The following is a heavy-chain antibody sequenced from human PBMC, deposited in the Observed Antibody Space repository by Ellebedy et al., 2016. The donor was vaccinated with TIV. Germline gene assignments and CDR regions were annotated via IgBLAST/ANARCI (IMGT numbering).Heavy chain of an antibody. V-gene: IGHV3-9*01. CDR3: AKDMGRLHAFDI. CDR1: GFTFDDYA. J-gene: IGHJ3*02. Sequence: GGSLRLSCAASGFTFDDYAMHWVRQAPGKGLEWVSGISWNSGSIGYADSVKGRFTISRDNAKNSLYLQMNSLRAEDTALYYCAKDMGRLHAFDIWGQGTMVTVSS. CDR2: ISWNSGSI. D-gene: IGHD6-6*01.